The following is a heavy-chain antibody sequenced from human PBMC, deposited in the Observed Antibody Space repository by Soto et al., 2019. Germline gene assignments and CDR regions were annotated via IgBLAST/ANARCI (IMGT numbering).Heavy chain of an antibody. CDR3: ARVPDR. CDR1: GGSISSGNYY. Sequence: SETLSLTCTVSGGSISSGNYYWSWIRQPPGKGLEWIGFISYSGSTNYNPSLKSRVTISVDTSKNQFSLKVSSVTAADTAVYYCARVPDRWGQGTLVTSPQ. V-gene: IGHV4-30-4*01. J-gene: IGHJ5*02. CDR2: ISYSGST. D-gene: IGHD2-2*01.